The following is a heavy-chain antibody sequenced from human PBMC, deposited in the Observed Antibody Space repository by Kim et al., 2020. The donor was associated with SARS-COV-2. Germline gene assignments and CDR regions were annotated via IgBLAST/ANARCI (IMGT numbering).Heavy chain of an antibody. CDR3: AKSSSSWYLWNWFDP. Sequence: GGSLRLSCAASGFAFSSYAMSWVRQAPGKGLEWVSAISGSGGSTYYADSVKGRFTISRDNSKNTLYLQMNSLRAEDTAVYYCAKSSSSWYLWNWFDPWGQGTLVTVSS. J-gene: IGHJ5*02. D-gene: IGHD6-13*01. CDR1: GFAFSSYA. V-gene: IGHV3-23*01. CDR2: ISGSGGST.